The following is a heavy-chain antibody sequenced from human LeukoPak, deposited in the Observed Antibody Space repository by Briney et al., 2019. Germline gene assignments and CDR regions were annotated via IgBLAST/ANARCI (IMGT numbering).Heavy chain of an antibody. CDR3: ARPYYYDSSGYSH. D-gene: IGHD3-22*01. Sequence: SETLSLTCAVYGGSFSGYYWSWIRQPPGKGLEWIGEINHSGSTNYNPSLKSQVTISVDTSKNQFSLKLSSVTAADTAVYYCARPYYYDSSGYSHWGQGTLVTVSS. V-gene: IGHV4-34*01. CDR1: GGSFSGYY. CDR2: INHSGST. J-gene: IGHJ4*02.